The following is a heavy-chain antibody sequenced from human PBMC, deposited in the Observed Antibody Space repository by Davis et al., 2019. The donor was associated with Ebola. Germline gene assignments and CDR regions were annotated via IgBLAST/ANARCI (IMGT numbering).Heavy chain of an antibody. J-gene: IGHJ4*02. CDR2: ISWNSGSI. CDR1: GFTFDDYA. V-gene: IGHV3-9*01. CDR3: ARDAGPLDY. Sequence: SLKISCAASGFTFDDYAMHWVRQAPGKGLEWVSGISWNSGSIGYADSVKGRFTISRDNAKNSLYLQMNSLRAEDTAVYYCARDAGPLDYWGQGTLVTVSS. D-gene: IGHD3-16*02.